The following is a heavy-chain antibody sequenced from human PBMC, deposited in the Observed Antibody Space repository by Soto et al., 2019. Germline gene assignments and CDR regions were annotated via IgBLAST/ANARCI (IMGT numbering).Heavy chain of an antibody. CDR1: GFPLRNYW. V-gene: IGHV3-7*03. CDR2: INKEGSQK. J-gene: IGHJ4*02. Sequence: GGSLRLSCAASGFPLRNYWMTWVRQAPGKGLEWVANINKEGSQKNYVDSVKGRFTIARDNGQNSLSLQINSLRVEDTDVYYCVRELGLAYWGQGALVTVSS. D-gene: IGHD7-27*01. CDR3: VRELGLAY.